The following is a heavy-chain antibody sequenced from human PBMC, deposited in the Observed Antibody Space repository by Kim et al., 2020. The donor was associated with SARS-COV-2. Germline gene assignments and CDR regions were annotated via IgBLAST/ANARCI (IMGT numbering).Heavy chain of an antibody. D-gene: IGHD2-8*01. CDR2: ISSSSSTI. CDR3: ARLHCTNGVCYYYFDY. V-gene: IGHV3-48*02. J-gene: IGHJ4*02. Sequence: GGSLRLSCAASGFTFSSYSMNWVRQAPGKGLEWVSYISSSSSTIYYADSVKGRFTISRDNAKNSLHLQMNSLRDEDTAVYYCARLHCTNGVCYYYFDYWGQGTLVTVSS. CDR1: GFTFSSYS.